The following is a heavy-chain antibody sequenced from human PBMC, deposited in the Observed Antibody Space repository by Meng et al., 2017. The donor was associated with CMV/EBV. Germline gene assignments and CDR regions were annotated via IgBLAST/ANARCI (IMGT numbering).Heavy chain of an antibody. V-gene: IGHV3-53*01. CDR2: IYSGGST. Sequence: GESLKISCAASGFTVSSNYMSWVRQAPGKGLEWVSVIYSGGSTYYADSVKGRFTISRDNSKNTLYLQMNSLRAEDTAVYYCARDAISGGYCSGGSCSYYYYGMDVWGQGTTVTVSS. D-gene: IGHD2-15*01. J-gene: IGHJ6*02. CDR1: GFTVSSNY. CDR3: ARDAISGGYCSGGSCSYYYYGMDV.